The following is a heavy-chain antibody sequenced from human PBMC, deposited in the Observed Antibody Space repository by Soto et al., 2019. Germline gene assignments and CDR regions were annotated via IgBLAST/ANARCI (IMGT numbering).Heavy chain of an antibody. D-gene: IGHD6-6*01. Sequence: SVKVSCKASGFTFTSSAMQWVRQARGQRLEWIGWIVVGSGNTNYAQKFQERVTITRDMSTSTAYMELSSLRSEDTAVYYCAAHHKQLVYGYYYYYMDVWGKGTTVTVSS. J-gene: IGHJ6*03. CDR3: AAHHKQLVYGYYYYYMDV. V-gene: IGHV1-58*02. CDR2: IVVGSGNT. CDR1: GFTFTSSA.